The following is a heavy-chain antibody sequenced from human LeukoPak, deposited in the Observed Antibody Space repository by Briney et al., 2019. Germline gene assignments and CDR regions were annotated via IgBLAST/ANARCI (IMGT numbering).Heavy chain of an antibody. Sequence: ASVKLSCKASGFMFTGYYMHWVRQAPGRGLEWMGWINPNSGATNYAQNFQGRVTMTRDTSISTAYMELSRLRSDDTAVYYCARYCSSTSCYGIDYWGQGTLVTVSS. D-gene: IGHD2-2*01. CDR3: ARYCSSTSCYGIDY. CDR1: GFMFTGYY. V-gene: IGHV1-2*02. CDR2: INPNSGAT. J-gene: IGHJ4*02.